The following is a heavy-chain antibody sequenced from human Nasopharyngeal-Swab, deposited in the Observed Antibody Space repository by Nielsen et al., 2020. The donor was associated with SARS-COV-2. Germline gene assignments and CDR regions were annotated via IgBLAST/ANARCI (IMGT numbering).Heavy chain of an antibody. CDR1: GFSTTTYG. D-gene: IGHD2-2*01. V-gene: IGHV3-23*01. J-gene: IGHJ4*02. CDR3: AKGSPGQCSSVTCTGAMYFDH. CDR2: ISAGGST. Sequence: GGSLRLSCAASGFSTTTYGVSWVRQAPGKGLEWVSSISAGGSTYYADSAKGRFTISRDNSKNSLYLQLNSLRDEDTAVYYCAKGSPGQCSSVTCTGAMYFDHWGQGTLVTASS.